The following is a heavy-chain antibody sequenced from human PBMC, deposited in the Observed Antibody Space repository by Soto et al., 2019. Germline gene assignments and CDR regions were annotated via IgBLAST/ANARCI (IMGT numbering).Heavy chain of an antibody. CDR3: ARQRVSNWLDP. Sequence: QLQLQESSPGLVKPSETLSLTCTVSGGSISSSSYYWGWIRQPPGKGLEWIGSIYYSGSTYYNPSLKSRVTISVDTSKNQFSLKLSSVTAADTAVYYCARQRVSNWLDPSGQGTLVTVSS. CDR2: IYYSGST. J-gene: IGHJ5*02. CDR1: GGSISSSSYY. V-gene: IGHV4-39*01.